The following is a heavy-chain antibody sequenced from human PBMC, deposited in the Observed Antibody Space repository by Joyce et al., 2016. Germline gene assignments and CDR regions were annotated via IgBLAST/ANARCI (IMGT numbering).Heavy chain of an antibody. J-gene: IGHJ5*01. CDR2: ISGSGERT. CDR1: VFNFRNNA. V-gene: IGHV3-23*01. CDR3: ARSPHYGDPPYNWFDS. Sequence: EVQLLESGGGFVQPGGSLRLSCVASVFNFRNNAMSWVRQAPGKGLEWVSSISGSGERTYSADSVKGRFTISRDNSKNTLYLQMHSLKAEDTAVYYCARSPHYGDPPYNWFDSWGQGTLVTVTS. D-gene: IGHD4-17*01.